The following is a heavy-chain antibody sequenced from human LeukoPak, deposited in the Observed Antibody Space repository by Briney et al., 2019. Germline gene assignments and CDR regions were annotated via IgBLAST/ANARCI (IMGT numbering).Heavy chain of an antibody. D-gene: IGHD3/OR15-3a*01. J-gene: IGHJ2*01. CDR2: IYYSGST. CDR3: AGQAALDGYFDL. V-gene: IGHV4-59*08. Sequence: SETLSLTCTVSGGSISSYYWSWIRQPPGKGLEWIGYIYYSGSTNYNPSLKSRVTISVDTSKNQFSLKLSSVTAADTAVYYCAGQAALDGYFDLWGRGTLVTVSS. CDR1: GGSISSYY.